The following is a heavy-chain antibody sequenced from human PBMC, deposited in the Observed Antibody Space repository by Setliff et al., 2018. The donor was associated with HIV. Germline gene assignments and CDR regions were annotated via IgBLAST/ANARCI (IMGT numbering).Heavy chain of an antibody. J-gene: IGHJ4*02. CDR1: GFTFSSYA. V-gene: IGHV3-23*01. CDR3: AKTQTVITVYGPFDS. D-gene: IGHD4-4*01. CDR2: ISGSGGST. Sequence: GGSLRLSCAASGFTFSSYAMSWVRQAPGKGLEWVSAISGSGGSTYYADSVKGRFTISRDNSKNTLYLQMNSLRAEDTAMYYCAKTQTVITVYGPFDSWGQGTPVTVSS.